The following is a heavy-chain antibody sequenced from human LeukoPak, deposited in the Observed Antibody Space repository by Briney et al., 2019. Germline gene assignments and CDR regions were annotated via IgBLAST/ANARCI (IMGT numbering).Heavy chain of an antibody. D-gene: IGHD1-26*01. CDR3: ARAWDGLDY. J-gene: IGHJ4*02. Sequence: PSETLSLTCTVSGGSISSYYWSWIRQPPGKGLEWIGYIYYSGSTNYNPSLKSRVTISVDTSKNQFSLKLSSVTAADTAVYYCARAWDGLDYWGQGTLVTVSS. CDR1: GGSISSYY. CDR2: IYYSGST. V-gene: IGHV4-59*01.